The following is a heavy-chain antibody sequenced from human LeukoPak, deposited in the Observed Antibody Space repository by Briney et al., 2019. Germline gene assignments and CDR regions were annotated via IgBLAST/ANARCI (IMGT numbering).Heavy chain of an antibody. CDR3: ASTAMVSVYYFDY. J-gene: IGHJ4*02. CDR1: GGSFSGYY. Sequence: KPSETLSLTCAVYGGSFSGYYWSWIRQPPGKGLEWIGEINHSGSTNYNPSLKSRVTISIDTSKNQFSLKLSSVTAADTAVYYCASTAMVSVYYFDYWGQGTLVTVSP. V-gene: IGHV4-34*01. D-gene: IGHD5-18*01. CDR2: INHSGST.